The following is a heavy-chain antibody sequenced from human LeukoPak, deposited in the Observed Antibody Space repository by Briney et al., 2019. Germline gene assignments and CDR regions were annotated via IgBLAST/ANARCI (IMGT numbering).Heavy chain of an antibody. V-gene: IGHV4-34*01. J-gene: IGHJ4*02. Sequence: SETLSLTCAVYGGSFSGYYWSWIRQPPGKGLEWIGEINHSGSTYYNPSLKSRVTISVDTSKNQFSLKLSSVTAADTAVYYCARGDRSGSYYFSPPLDYWGQGTLVTVSS. D-gene: IGHD1-26*01. CDR1: GGSFSGYY. CDR3: ARGDRSGSYYFSPPLDY. CDR2: INHSGST.